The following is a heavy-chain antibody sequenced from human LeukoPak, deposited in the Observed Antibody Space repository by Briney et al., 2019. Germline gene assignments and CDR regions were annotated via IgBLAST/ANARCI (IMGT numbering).Heavy chain of an antibody. V-gene: IGHV3-9*01. CDR3: AKDRRPYYYDSSGYYGMDV. CDR2: ISWNSSSI. Sequence: PGRSLRLSCAASGFTFDDYAMHWVRQAPGNGLEWVSGISWNSSSICYADSVKGRFTISRDNAKNSLYLQMSSLRAEDTALYYCAKDRRPYYYDSSGYYGMDVWGQGTTVTVSS. D-gene: IGHD3-22*01. J-gene: IGHJ6*02. CDR1: GFTFDDYA.